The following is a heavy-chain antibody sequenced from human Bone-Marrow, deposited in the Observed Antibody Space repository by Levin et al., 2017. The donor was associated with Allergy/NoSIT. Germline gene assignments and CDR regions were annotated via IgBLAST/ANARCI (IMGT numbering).Heavy chain of an antibody. CDR1: GYTFTSYY. V-gene: IGHV1-46*01. D-gene: IGHD3-22*01. CDR2: INPSGGST. J-gene: IGHJ3*02. CDR3: ARDQNYYDPRHAFDI. Sequence: GESLKISCKASGYTFTSYYMHWVRQAPGQGLEWMGIINPSGGSTSYAQKFQGRVTMTGDTSTSTVYMELSSLRSEDTAVYYCARDQNYYDPRHAFDIWGQGTMVTVSS.